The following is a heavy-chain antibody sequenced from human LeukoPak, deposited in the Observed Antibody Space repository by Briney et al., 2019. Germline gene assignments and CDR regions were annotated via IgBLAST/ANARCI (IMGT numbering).Heavy chain of an antibody. CDR1: GYIFTSYY. J-gene: IGHJ6*02. V-gene: IGHV1-46*01. D-gene: IGHD4-11*01. CDR3: ARGPHRLYGMDV. CDR2: INPSGGST. Sequence: ASVKVSCKASGYIFTSYYMHWVRQAPGEGLEWMGIINPSGGSTTYAQKFQGRVSMSSDTSTSTVYMELSSLRSEDTAVYYCARGPHRLYGMDVWGQGTTVTVSS.